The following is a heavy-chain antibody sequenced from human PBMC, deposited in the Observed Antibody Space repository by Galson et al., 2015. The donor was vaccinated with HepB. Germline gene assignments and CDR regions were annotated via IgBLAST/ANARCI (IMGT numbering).Heavy chain of an antibody. Sequence: SLRLSCAASGFTFSNYGMHWVRQAPGKGLEWVAVISYDGSNKYYADSVKGRFTISRDNSKNTLYLQMTNLRAEDTALYYCAKDPYLYSALAGTMAGFDYWGQGTLVTVSS. J-gene: IGHJ4*02. CDR1: GFTFSNYG. V-gene: IGHV3-30*18. D-gene: IGHD6-19*01. CDR2: ISYDGSNK. CDR3: AKDPYLYSALAGTMAGFDY.